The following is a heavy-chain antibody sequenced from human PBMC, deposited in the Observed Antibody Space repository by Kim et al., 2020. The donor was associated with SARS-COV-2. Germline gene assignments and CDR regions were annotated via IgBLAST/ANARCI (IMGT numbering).Heavy chain of an antibody. V-gene: IGHV4-39*01. CDR3: ASVPAERPYDFWSGYSSRNKNNRNYYFDY. CDR1: GGSISSSSYY. D-gene: IGHD3-3*01. Sequence: SETLSLTCTVSGGSISSSSYYWGWIRQPPGKGLEWIGSIYYSGSTYYNPSLKSRVTISVDTSKNQFSLKLSSVTAADTAVYYCASVPAERPYDFWSGYSSRNKNNRNYYFDYWGQGTRVTVSS. J-gene: IGHJ4*02. CDR2: IYYSGST.